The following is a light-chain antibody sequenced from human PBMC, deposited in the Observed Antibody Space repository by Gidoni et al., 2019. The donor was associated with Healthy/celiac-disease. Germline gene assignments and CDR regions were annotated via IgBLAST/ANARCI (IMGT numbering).Light chain of an antibody. CDR1: NIGSKR. J-gene: IGLJ2*01. V-gene: IGLV3-21*02. CDR2: DDS. Sequence: SYVLTQPPPVSVAPGQTARITCGGNNIGSKRLHWYQQKPGQAPVLVVYDDSGRPSGIPERFSGSNSGNTATLTISRVEAGDEADYYCQVWDSSSDHVVFGGGTKLTVL. CDR3: QVWDSSSDHVV.